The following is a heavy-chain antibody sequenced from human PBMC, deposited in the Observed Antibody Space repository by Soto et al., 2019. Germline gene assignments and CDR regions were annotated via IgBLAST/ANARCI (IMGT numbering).Heavy chain of an antibody. V-gene: IGHV4-59*01. CDR3: AREYYNYYDSSGYYQIGYFDY. D-gene: IGHD3-22*01. J-gene: IGHJ4*02. CDR1: CGSIISYY. Sequence: SDTLSLTCTFSCGSIISYYWSWIRQPPGEGLEWIGYIYYSGSTNYNPSLKSRVTISVDTSKNQFSLKLSSVTAADTAVYYCAREYYNYYDSSGYYQIGYFDYWGQGTLVTVS. CDR2: IYYSGST.